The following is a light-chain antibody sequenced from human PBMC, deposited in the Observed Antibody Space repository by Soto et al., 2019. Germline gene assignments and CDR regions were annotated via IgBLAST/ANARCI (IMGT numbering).Light chain of an antibody. CDR2: DVS. CDR3: SSYTSSSTPYV. Sequence: QSVLTQPASVSGSPGQSITISYTGTSSDVGAYNYVSWYQQQPGKVPKLMIYDVSNRPSGVSNRFSGSKSGNTASLTISGLQAEDEADYYCSSYTSSSTPYVFGTETKVTVL. J-gene: IGLJ1*01. CDR1: SSDVGAYNY. V-gene: IGLV2-14*01.